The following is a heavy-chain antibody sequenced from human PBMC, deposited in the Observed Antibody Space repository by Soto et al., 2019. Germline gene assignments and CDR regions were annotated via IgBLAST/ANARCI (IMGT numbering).Heavy chain of an antibody. CDR3: AKVYGHDQSFDY. CDR1: GFTFSSYG. CDR2: ISYDGSNK. J-gene: IGHJ4*02. V-gene: IGHV3-30*18. D-gene: IGHD1-1*01. Sequence: QVQLVESGGGVVQPGRSLRLSCAASGFTFSSYGMHWVRQAPGKGLEWVAVISYDGSNKYYADSVKGRFTISRDNSKNTLYLQMNSLRAEDTAVYYCAKVYGHDQSFDYWGQGTLVTVSS.